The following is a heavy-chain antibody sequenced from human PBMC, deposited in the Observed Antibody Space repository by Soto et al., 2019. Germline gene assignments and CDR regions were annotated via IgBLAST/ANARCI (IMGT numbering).Heavy chain of an antibody. V-gene: IGHV4-39*01. J-gene: IGHJ4*02. CDR3: ARHPPYGPLDY. CDR1: GDSGGFISSSSYH. Sequence: QLQLQESGPGLVKPSETLSLTCTVSGDSGGFISSSSYHWGWIRQPPGKGLEWIGNTYYSGSTYSRPSLNLRVTMSGATSKTQVPLRLTSVTSADTAVYYCARHPPYGPLDYWGQGTLVTVSS. CDR2: TYYSGST. D-gene: IGHD4-17*01.